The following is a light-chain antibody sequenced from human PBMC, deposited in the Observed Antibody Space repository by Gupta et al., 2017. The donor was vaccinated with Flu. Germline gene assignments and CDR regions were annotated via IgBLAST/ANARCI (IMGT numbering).Light chain of an antibody. J-gene: IGLJ2*01. CDR3: AAWDDTLKGVV. V-gene: IGLV1-44*01. Sequence: QSVLTQPPSASGTPGQRVTIPCFGSSSNVGRNTVNWYHQLPGAAPKLLIHTNNQRPSGVPDRFSGSKSGTSASLAISGLLSEDEADYYCAAWDDTLKGVVFGGGTKLTVL. CDR2: TNN. CDR1: SSNVGRNT.